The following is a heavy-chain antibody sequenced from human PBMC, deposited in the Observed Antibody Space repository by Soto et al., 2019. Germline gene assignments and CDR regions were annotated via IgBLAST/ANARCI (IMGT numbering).Heavy chain of an antibody. V-gene: IGHV3-33*01. CDR3: ARDPGIVVVVETTGDDAFDI. J-gene: IGHJ3*02. CDR2: IWYDGSNK. D-gene: IGHD2-15*01. CDR1: GFTFSSYG. Sequence: QPVGSLRLSCAASGFTFSSYGMHWVRQAPGKGLEWVAVIWYDGSNKYYADSVKGRFTISRDNSKNTLYLQMNRLRAEDTAVYYCARDPGIVVVVETTGDDAFDIWGQGTMVTVSS.